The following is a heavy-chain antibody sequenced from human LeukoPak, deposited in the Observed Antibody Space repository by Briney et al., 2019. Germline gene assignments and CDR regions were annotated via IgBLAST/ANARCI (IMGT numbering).Heavy chain of an antibody. CDR2: FHNSGTS. V-gene: IGHV4-59*01. J-gene: IGHJ4*02. D-gene: IGHD3-16*01. CDR1: GGSISSYY. CDR3: TGGAGWLIDY. Sequence: PSETLSLTCTVSGGSISSYYWSWIRQPPGKGLEWIGYFHNSGTSTYNPSLKSRVTISADTSKNQFPLKLNSLTTADTAVYYCTGGAGWLIDYWGQGILVTVSS.